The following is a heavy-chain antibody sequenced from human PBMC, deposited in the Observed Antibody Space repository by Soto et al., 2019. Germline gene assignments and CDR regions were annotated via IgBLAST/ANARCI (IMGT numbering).Heavy chain of an antibody. CDR1: GYTFTSYG. J-gene: IGHJ5*02. D-gene: IGHD2-2*01. V-gene: IGHV1-18*01. CDR3: ARDAEDIVLVPAYSWFDP. Sequence: QVQLVQSGAEVKKPGASVKVSCKASGYTFTSYGISWVRQATGQGLEWMGWISAYNGNTNYAQKLQGRVTMTTDQTKSAAYMVLRSLISDDTAVYYCARDAEDIVLVPAYSWFDPWGQGTLVPVSS. CDR2: ISAYNGNT.